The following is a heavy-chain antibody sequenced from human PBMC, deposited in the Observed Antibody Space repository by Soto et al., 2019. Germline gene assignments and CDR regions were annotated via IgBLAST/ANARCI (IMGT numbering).Heavy chain of an antibody. Sequence: GGSLRLSCAASGFTFSSYAMSWVRQAPGKGLEWVSAISGSGGSTYYADSVKGRFTISRDNSKNTLYLQMNSLRAEDTAVYYCAKDQLRITMIVVVNFFDSWGQGTLVTVSS. CDR3: AKDQLRITMIVVVNFFDS. V-gene: IGHV3-23*01. CDR1: GFTFSSYA. J-gene: IGHJ4*02. D-gene: IGHD3-22*01. CDR2: ISGSGGST.